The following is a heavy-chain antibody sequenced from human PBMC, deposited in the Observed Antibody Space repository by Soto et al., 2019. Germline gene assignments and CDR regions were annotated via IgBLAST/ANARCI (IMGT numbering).Heavy chain of an antibody. CDR3: ANPPPTMESTIYYYYGMDV. J-gene: IGHJ6*02. V-gene: IGHV3-23*01. CDR2: ISGSGGST. CDR1: GFTFSNYA. Sequence: EVQLLESGGGLVQPGGSLRLSCAASGFTFSNYAMTWVRQAPGKGLEWVSAISGSGGSTYYADSVKGRFTISRDNSKNTLYLQMDSLRAEDTAVYYCANPPPTMESTIYYYYGMDVWGQGTTVTVFS. D-gene: IGHD1-26*01.